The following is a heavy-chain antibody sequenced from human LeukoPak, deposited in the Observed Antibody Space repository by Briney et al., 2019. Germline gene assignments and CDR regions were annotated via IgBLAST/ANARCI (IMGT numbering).Heavy chain of an antibody. CDR3: ARDHREGDYRFRQEEHYFYY. D-gene: IGHD4-11*01. Sequence: GASVKLSCKASGYTFTGYYMHWVRQAPGQGLEWMRRINPNSGGTNYAQKFQGRVTMTRDTSISTAYMELSRLRSDVTAAYYCARDHREGDYRFRQEEHYFYYWGQGTLVTVSS. V-gene: IGHV1-2*06. CDR1: GYTFTGYY. J-gene: IGHJ4*02. CDR2: INPNSGGT.